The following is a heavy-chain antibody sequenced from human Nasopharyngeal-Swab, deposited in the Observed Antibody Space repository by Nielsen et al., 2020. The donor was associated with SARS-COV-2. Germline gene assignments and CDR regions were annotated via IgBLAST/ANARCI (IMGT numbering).Heavy chain of an antibody. CDR2: IGDKDHNYAT. Sequence: GESLKISCAASGLIFSGSAMHWVRQASGKGLEWVGRIGDKDHNYATTYGAAVKGRFTISRDDSKNTAFLQMDSLKTEDTALYYCTTDYYFDYWGQGTLVTVSS. CDR1: GLIFSGSA. CDR3: TTDYYFDY. J-gene: IGHJ4*02. V-gene: IGHV3-73*01.